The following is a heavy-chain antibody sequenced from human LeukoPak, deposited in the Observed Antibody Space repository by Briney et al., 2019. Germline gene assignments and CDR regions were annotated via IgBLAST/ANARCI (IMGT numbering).Heavy chain of an antibody. CDR3: ASGTGDLNY. CDR2: ISHDGSRK. V-gene: IGHV3-30*03. Sequence: GGSLRLSCAASGFTFSSYGMHWVRRAPGKGLEWVAVISHDGSRKYYADSVKGRFTISRDNSKNTLYLQMNSLRAEDTAVYYCASGTGDLNYWGQGTLVTVSS. D-gene: IGHD7-27*01. J-gene: IGHJ4*02. CDR1: GFTFSSYG.